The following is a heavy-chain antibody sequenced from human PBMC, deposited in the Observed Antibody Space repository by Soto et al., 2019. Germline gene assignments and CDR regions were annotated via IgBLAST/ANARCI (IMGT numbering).Heavy chain of an antibody. J-gene: IGHJ6*02. CDR2: IYHSGST. Sequence: QVQLQESGPGLVKPSGTLSLTCAVSGGSISSSNWWSWVRQPPGKGLEWIGEIYHSGSTNYNPSLKSRVTISVDKSKNQFSLKLSSVTAAGTAVYYCARARYCSSTSCYTSDYYYGMDVWGQGTTVTVSS. CDR1: GGSISSSNW. CDR3: ARARYCSSTSCYTSDYYYGMDV. D-gene: IGHD2-2*02. V-gene: IGHV4-4*02.